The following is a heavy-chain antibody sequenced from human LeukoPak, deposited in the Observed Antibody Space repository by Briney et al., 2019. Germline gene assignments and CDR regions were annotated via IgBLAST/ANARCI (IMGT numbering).Heavy chain of an antibody. CDR1: GYTFTGYH. D-gene: IGHD3-16*02. CDR3: ARDLTGDLYTFFDY. J-gene: IGHJ4*02. V-gene: IGHV1-2*02. CDR2: IQSDSGDT. Sequence: GASVTVSFKTTGYTFTGYHLHWVRQAPGQGLGWMAWIQSDSGDTNYAQKFQGRVTVTRDKFTRTSYIEVDRLSSDDTAVYYCARDLTGDLYTFFDYWGQGTLVTVAS.